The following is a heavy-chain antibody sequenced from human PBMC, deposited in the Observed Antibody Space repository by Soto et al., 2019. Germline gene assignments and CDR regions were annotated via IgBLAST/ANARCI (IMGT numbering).Heavy chain of an antibody. CDR1: GDSFNDYY. D-gene: IGHD5-12*01. CDR2: INPNVGVP. J-gene: IGHJ6*03. V-gene: IGHV1-2*04. Sequence: QVQLVQSGAEVRKPGASVTVSCRSSGDSFNDYYIHWVRQAPGQGFEWMGWINPNVGVPKYAQKFHCWVSMTRDTSIRTVYMQLSRLRSDDTAVYYCARESGGATATLDYYYFYMDVWGTGTTVTVSS. CDR3: ARESGGATATLDYYYFYMDV.